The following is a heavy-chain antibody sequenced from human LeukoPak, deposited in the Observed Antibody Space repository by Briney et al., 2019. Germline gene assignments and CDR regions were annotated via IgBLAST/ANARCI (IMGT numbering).Heavy chain of an antibody. D-gene: IGHD6-19*01. CDR2: ISGSGGST. Sequence: GGSLRLSCAASGFTFSSYAMSWVRQAPGKGLEWVSVISGSGGSTYSAESVKGRFTISRDNSKNTLYLQMNSLRVEDTAVYYCAKGPRASGWTYFDYWGQGTLVAVSS. J-gene: IGHJ4*02. CDR1: GFTFSSYA. CDR3: AKGPRASGWTYFDY. V-gene: IGHV3-23*01.